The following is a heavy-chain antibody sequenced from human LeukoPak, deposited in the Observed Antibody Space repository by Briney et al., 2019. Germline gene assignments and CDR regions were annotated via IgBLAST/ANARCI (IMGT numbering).Heavy chain of an antibody. CDR1: GFTFSHTW. CDR3: AREPCDDFWCGYSRPNCFDL. D-gene: IGHD3-3*01. J-gene: IGHJ5*02. Sequence: GGSLRLSCAASGFTFSHTWMSWVRQAPGKGLEWVANIKQDGSEKYYVDSVKGRFTISRDNAKNSLYLQMNSLRAEDTAVYYCAREPCDDFWCGYSRPNCFDLWGQGTLVTVSS. V-gene: IGHV3-7*01. CDR2: IKQDGSEK.